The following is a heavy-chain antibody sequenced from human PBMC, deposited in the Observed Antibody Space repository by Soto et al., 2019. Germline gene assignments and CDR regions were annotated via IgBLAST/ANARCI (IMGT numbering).Heavy chain of an antibody. D-gene: IGHD4-17*01. CDR3: ARPSNHGDYGRDAFDI. Sequence: GESLKISCKGSGYSFTSYWIGWVRQMPGKGLEWMGIIYPGDSDTRYSPSFQGQVTISADKSISTAYLQWSSLKASDTAMYYCARPSNHGDYGRDAFDIWGQGTMVTVSS. CDR1: GYSFTSYW. CDR2: IYPGDSDT. V-gene: IGHV5-51*01. J-gene: IGHJ3*02.